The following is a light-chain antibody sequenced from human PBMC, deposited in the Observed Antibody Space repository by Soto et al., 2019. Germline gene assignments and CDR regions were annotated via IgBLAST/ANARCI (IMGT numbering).Light chain of an antibody. CDR1: QTISSW. J-gene: IGKJ1*01. Sequence: DIQMTQSPSTLSGSVGDRVTITCRASQTISSWLAWYQQKPGKAPKLLIYKASTLKSGVPSRFSGSGSGTEFTLTISSLQPDDFATYYCQHYNSYSGAFGQGT. CDR2: KAS. CDR3: QHYNSYSGA. V-gene: IGKV1-5*03.